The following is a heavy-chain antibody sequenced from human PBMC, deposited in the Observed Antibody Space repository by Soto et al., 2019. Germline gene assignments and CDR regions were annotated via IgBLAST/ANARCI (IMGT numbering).Heavy chain of an antibody. V-gene: IGHV4-38-2*02. CDR2: IYHSRST. J-gene: IGHJ5*02. Sequence: PSETLSLTCAVSGYSISSGYYLGLIRHPPGKVLEWVGSIYHSRSTYYNPSLKSRVTISVDTSKNQFSLKLSSVTAADTAVYYCARDGRLDYYDSSGANWFDPWGQGTLVTVSS. D-gene: IGHD3-22*01. CDR1: GYSISSGYY. CDR3: ARDGRLDYYDSSGANWFDP.